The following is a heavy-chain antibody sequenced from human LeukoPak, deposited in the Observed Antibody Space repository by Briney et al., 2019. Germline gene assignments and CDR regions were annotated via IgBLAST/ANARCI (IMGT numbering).Heavy chain of an antibody. CDR3: AKKGGTPNDYVWGSYRYPLGLYYYGMDV. Sequence: SGGSLRLSCAASGFTFSSYGMHWVRQAPGKGLEWVSAISGSGGSTYYADSVKGRFTISRDNSKNMLYLQMNSLRAEDTAVYYCAKKGGTPNDYVWGSYRYPLGLYYYGMDVWGQGTTVTVSS. J-gene: IGHJ6*02. D-gene: IGHD3-16*02. CDR1: GFTFSSYG. V-gene: IGHV3-23*01. CDR2: ISGSGGST.